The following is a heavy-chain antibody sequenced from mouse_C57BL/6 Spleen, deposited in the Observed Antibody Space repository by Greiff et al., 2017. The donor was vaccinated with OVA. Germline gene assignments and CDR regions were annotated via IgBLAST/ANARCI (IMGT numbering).Heavy chain of an antibody. CDR2: ISGGGSYT. V-gene: IGHV5-6*01. Sequence: EVHLVESGGDLVKPGGSLKLSCAASGFTFSSYGMSWVRQTPDKRLEWVATISGGGSYTYYPDSVKGRFTISRDNAKNTLYLQRSSLKSEDTAMYYCARWGGDYDGAAHWYFDVWGTGTTVTVSS. CDR1: GFTFSSYG. CDR3: ARWGGDYDGAAHWYFDV. J-gene: IGHJ1*03. D-gene: IGHD2-4*01.